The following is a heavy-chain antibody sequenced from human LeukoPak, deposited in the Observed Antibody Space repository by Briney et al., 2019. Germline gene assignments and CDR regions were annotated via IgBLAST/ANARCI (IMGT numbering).Heavy chain of an antibody. CDR1: GGSISSGDYY. CDR2: IYYSGST. J-gene: IGHJ5*02. Sequence: SETLSLTCTVSGGSISSGDYYWSWIRQPPGKGLEWIGYIYYSGSTYYNPSLKSRVTISVDTSKNQFSPKLSSVTAADTAVYYCARDPGHNWFDPWGQGTLVTVSS. V-gene: IGHV4-30-4*01. CDR3: ARDPGHNWFDP.